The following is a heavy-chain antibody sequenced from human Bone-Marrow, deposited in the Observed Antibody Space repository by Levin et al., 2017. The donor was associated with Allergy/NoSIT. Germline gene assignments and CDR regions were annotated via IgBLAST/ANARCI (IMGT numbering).Heavy chain of an antibody. CDR1: GFSLTTVGVG. J-gene: IGHJ6*02. CDR2: IYWNEDK. D-gene: IGHD3-3*01. CDR3: TNANYDFGYARDG. V-gene: IGHV2-5*04. Sequence: SGPTLVKPTKTLTVTCTFSGFSLTTVGVGVAWVRQPPGKALEWLAVIYWNEDKRYSPSLERRLTITKDTSKNQVVLRMTDMDPVDTGTYFCTNANYDFGYARDGWGQGATVIVSS.